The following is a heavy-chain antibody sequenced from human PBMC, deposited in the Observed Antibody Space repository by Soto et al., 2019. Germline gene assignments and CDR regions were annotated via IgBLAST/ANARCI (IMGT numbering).Heavy chain of an antibody. Sequence: GESLKISCKGSGYSFTSYWIGWVRQMPGKGLEWMGIIYPGDSDTRYSPSFQGQVTISADKSISTAYLQWSSLKASDTAMYYCARTYYDFWSGYRNDDYYYYMDVWGKGTTVTVSS. CDR3: ARTYYDFWSGYRNDDYYYYMDV. CDR2: IYPGDSDT. D-gene: IGHD3-3*01. J-gene: IGHJ6*03. CDR1: GYSFTSYW. V-gene: IGHV5-51*01.